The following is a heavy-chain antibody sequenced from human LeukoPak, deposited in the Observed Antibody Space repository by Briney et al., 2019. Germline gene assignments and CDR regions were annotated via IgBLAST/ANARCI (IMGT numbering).Heavy chain of an antibody. CDR1: GYTFTSYG. CDR2: ISAYNGNT. V-gene: IGHV1-18*01. CDR3: ARPGGCTNGVCYENWFDP. Sequence: ASVKVSCKASGYTFTSYGISWVRQAPGQGLEWMGWISAYNGNTNYAQKLQGRVTMTTDTSTSTAYMELRSLRSDDTAVYYCARPGGCTNGVCYENWFDPWGQGTLVTVSS. D-gene: IGHD2-8*01. J-gene: IGHJ5*02.